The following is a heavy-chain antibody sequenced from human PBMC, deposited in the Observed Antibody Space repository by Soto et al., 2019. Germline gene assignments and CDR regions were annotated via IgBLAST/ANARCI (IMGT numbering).Heavy chain of an antibody. Sequence: GGSLRLSCAASGFTFDDYAMHWVRQAPGKGLEWVSAISWNSGSIAYADSVKGRFTISRDNAKNSLYLQMNSLRPDDTALYYCAKAPGGARAAYFDYWGQGTLVTVSS. D-gene: IGHD3-10*01. CDR2: ISWNSGSI. V-gene: IGHV3-9*01. CDR1: GFTFDDYA. CDR3: AKAPGGARAAYFDY. J-gene: IGHJ4*02.